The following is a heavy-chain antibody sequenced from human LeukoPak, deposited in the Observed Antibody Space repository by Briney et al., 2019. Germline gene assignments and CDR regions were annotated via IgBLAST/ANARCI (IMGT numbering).Heavy chain of an antibody. D-gene: IGHD4-17*01. CDR3: ARPGDYGYYYNAMDV. J-gene: IGHJ6*02. Sequence: GGSLRLSCAASGLTFSTYAMSWVRQAPGKGLEWVSYITSGSSTIYYADSVKGRFTISRDDARNSLYLQMNSLRDEDTAVYYCARPGDYGYYYNAMDVWGQGTTVTVSS. V-gene: IGHV3-48*02. CDR2: ITSGSSTI. CDR1: GLTFSTYA.